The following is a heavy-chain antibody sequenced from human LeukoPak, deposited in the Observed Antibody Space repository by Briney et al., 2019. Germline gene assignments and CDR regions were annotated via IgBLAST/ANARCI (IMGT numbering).Heavy chain of an antibody. CDR1: GGSISSGGYY. J-gene: IGHJ3*02. V-gene: IGHV4-30-2*01. D-gene: IGHD6-19*01. CDR2: IYHSGST. Sequence: SQTLSLTCTVSGGSISSGGYYWSWIRQPPGKGLEWIGYIYHSGSTYYNPSLKSRVTISVDRSKNQFSLKLSSVTAADTAVYYCARDRTAVAGDDAFDIWGQGTMVTVSS. CDR3: ARDRTAVAGDDAFDI.